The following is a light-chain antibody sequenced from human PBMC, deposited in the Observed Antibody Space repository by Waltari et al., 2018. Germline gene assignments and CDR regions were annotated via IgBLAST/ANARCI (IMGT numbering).Light chain of an antibody. J-gene: IGKJ1*01. CDR2: HAS. CDR3: QKYESLPAT. CDR1: QSGRIF. V-gene: IGKV3-20*01. Sequence: SCRASQSGRIFLAWYQQKPGQPPRLLIYHASSRATGIPDRFSGSGSGTDFSLTISRLEPEDFAVYYCQKYESLPATFGQGTKVEIK.